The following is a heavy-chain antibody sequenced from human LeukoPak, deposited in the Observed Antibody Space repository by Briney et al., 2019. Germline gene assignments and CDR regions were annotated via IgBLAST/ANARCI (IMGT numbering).Heavy chain of an antibody. D-gene: IGHD3-10*01. V-gene: IGHV1-69*04. CDR3: ARDSGIKYFAYFDY. CDR1: GGTFSSYA. J-gene: IGHJ4*02. Sequence: SVKVSCKASGGTFSSYAISWVRQAPGQGLEWMGRIIPILGIANYAQKFQGRVTMTRDTSISTAYMELSRLGSDDTAVYYCARDSGIKYFAYFDYWGQGTLVTVSS. CDR2: IIPILGIA.